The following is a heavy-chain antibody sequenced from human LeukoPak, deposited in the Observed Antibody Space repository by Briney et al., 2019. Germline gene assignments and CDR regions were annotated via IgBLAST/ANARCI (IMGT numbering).Heavy chain of an antibody. CDR3: ARHRRTYYYDSSGYYLDY. D-gene: IGHD3-22*01. CDR2: IYYSGST. V-gene: IGHV4-59*08. J-gene: IGHJ4*02. Sequence: SETLSLTCTVSGGSISSYYWGWIRQPPGKGLEWIGYIYYSGSTNYNPSLKSRVTLPVDPSKNQFSLKLSSVTAADTAVYYCARHRRTYYYDSSGYYLDYWGQGTLVTVSS. CDR1: GGSISSYY.